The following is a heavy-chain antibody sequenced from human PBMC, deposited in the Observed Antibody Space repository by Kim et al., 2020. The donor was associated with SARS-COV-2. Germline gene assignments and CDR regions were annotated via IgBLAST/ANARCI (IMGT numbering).Heavy chain of an antibody. V-gene: IGHV7-4-1*02. CDR1: GYTFTSYA. Sequence: ASVKVSCKASGYTFTSYAMNWVRQAPGQGLEWMGWINTNTGNPTYAQGFTGRFVFSLDTSVSTAYLQISSLKAEDTAVYYCARLAYDILTGYYTGSPTYGMDVWGQGTTVTVSS. CDR2: INTNTGNP. CDR3: ARLAYDILTGYYTGSPTYGMDV. J-gene: IGHJ6*02. D-gene: IGHD3-9*01.